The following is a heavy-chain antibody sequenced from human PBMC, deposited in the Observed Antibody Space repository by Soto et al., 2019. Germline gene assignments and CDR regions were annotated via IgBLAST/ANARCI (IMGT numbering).Heavy chain of an antibody. V-gene: IGHV4-31*03. Sequence: QVLLQESGPGLVKPSQTLSLTCTVSGGSISSGINYWSWIRQHPGKGLEWIGYIYYSGSTYYNPSLKSRVTISVDTSKNHFSLKLSYVTAADTAVYYCARGLDCSGGTCYGPYFDSWGQGSLVTVSS. D-gene: IGHD2-15*01. CDR1: GGSISSGINY. CDR2: IYYSGST. J-gene: IGHJ4*02. CDR3: ARGLDCSGGTCYGPYFDS.